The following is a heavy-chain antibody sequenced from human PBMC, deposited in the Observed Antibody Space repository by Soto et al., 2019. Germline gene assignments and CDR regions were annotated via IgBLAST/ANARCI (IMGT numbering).Heavy chain of an antibody. Sequence: PGGSLRLSCAASGFTFSGSAMHWVRQASGKGLEWVGRIRSKADSYATAYAASVKGRFTISRDDSKNTAYLQMNSLKTEDTAVYFCTTSTYYDFWSVYFFLNYWGQGTLVTVSS. D-gene: IGHD3-3*01. CDR2: IRSKADSYAT. V-gene: IGHV3-73*01. J-gene: IGHJ4*02. CDR3: TTSTYYDFWSVYFFLNY. CDR1: GFTFSGSA.